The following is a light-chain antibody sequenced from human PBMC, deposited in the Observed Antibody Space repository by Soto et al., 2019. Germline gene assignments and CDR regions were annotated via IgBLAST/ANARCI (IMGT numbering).Light chain of an antibody. CDR1: SSNIGAGYN. Sequence: QSVLTQPPSVSGAPGQRVTISCNARSSNIGAGYNVHWYQQLPGTAPKLLIYGNSNRPSGVPDRFSGSKSGTSASLAITGLQAEDEADYYCQSSDSSLSGWVFGGGTKLTVL. CDR2: GNS. V-gene: IGLV1-40*01. J-gene: IGLJ3*02. CDR3: QSSDSSLSGWV.